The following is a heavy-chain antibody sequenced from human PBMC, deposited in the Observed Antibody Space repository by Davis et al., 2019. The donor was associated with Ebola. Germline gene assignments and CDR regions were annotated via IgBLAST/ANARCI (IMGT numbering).Heavy chain of an antibody. V-gene: IGHV1-18*01. D-gene: IGHD3/OR15-3a*01. CDR3: ASGDGRGRSYDMDV. J-gene: IGHJ6*02. Sequence: AASVKVSCKASGYTFTSYGISWVRQAPGQGLEWMGWISAYNGNTNYAQKVQGRVTMTTDTSTSTAYMELRSLRSDDTAVYYCASGDGRGRSYDMDVWGQGTTVTVSS. CDR1: GYTFTSYG. CDR2: ISAYNGNT.